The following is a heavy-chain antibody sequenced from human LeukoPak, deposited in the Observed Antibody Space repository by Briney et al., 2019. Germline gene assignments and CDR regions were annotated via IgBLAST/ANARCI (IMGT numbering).Heavy chain of an antibody. V-gene: IGHV3-30*02. Sequence: GGSLRLSCAASGFTFSSYGMHWVRQAPGKGLEWVAFIRYDGSNKYYADSVKGRFTISRDNSKNTLYLQMNSLRAEDTAVYYCAKDSAPPKIYGGSPTDFDYWGQGTLVTVSS. CDR2: IRYDGSNK. D-gene: IGHD4-23*01. CDR1: GFTFSSYG. J-gene: IGHJ4*02. CDR3: AKDSAPPKIYGGSPTDFDY.